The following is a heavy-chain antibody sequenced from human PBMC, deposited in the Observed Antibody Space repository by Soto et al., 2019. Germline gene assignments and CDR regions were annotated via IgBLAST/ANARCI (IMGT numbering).Heavy chain of an antibody. CDR1: GDSISGGYY. CDR2: VSPSGTT. J-gene: IGHJ6*02. V-gene: IGHV4-31*03. CDR3: ARDRGGYGMDV. Sequence: QVQLQESGPGLVKPSQTLSLTCTVSGDSISGGYYWSWIRQHPGKGLEWIGYVSPSGTTYYNPSLNGRVSSSRDTSKNQFSLEVTSVTAADRAVYHCARDRGGYGMDVWGQGTTVTVSS.